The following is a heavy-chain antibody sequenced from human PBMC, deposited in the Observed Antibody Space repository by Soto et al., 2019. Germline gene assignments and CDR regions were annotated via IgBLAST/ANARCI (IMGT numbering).Heavy chain of an antibody. CDR1: GVTFKRYG. CDR3: TRTISALPGDDY. CDR2: IKQDGSER. D-gene: IGHD6-6*01. V-gene: IGHV3-7*01. Sequence: PGGSLRLGCAACGVTFKRYGMGWVRQAPGKGPEWLANIKQDGSERYYVDSVKGRFTISRDNVKNSVYLQMNSLRAEDTAVYYCTRTISALPGDDYWGQGTLVTVSS. J-gene: IGHJ4*02.